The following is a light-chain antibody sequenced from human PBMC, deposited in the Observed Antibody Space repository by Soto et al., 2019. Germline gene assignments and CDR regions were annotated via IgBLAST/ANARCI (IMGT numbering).Light chain of an antibody. Sequence: DSQMTQSQSPLSASVGDRVTITCRASQSLSSWLAWYQQKPGKAPKLLIYKAASLASGVPSRFSGSGSGTEFTLTISSLQPDDFATYYCQQYNSYRTFGQGTKVDIK. CDR3: QQYNSYRT. J-gene: IGKJ1*01. CDR2: KAA. CDR1: QSLSSW. V-gene: IGKV1-5*03.